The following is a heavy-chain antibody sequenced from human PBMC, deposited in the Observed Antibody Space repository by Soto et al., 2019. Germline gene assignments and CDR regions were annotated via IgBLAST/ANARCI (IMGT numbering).Heavy chain of an antibody. Sequence: PSETLSLTCAVYGGSFSGYYWSWIRQRPGKGLEWIGEINHSGNTSYNPALKSRVPISVDTSKSQFSLKLSSVTAAYSAVYFCARLEGLATISYYFDFWGPGALVTVS. D-gene: IGHD3-9*01. CDR3: ARLEGLATISYYFDF. V-gene: IGHV4-34*01. J-gene: IGHJ4*02. CDR1: GGSFSGYY. CDR2: INHSGNT.